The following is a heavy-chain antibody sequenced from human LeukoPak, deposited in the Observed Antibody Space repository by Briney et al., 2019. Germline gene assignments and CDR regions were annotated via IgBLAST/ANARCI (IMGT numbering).Heavy chain of an antibody. CDR3: ARDPEALDY. V-gene: IGHV3-48*02. Sequence: GGSPRLSCAASGFTFSGYSMNWVRQAPGKGLEWVAYLRSSGDTIYYADSVKGRFTISRDIAKNSLYLQMSSLRDEDTAVYYCARDPEALDYWGQGTLVTVSS. J-gene: IGHJ4*02. CDR1: GFTFSGYS. CDR2: LRSSGDTI.